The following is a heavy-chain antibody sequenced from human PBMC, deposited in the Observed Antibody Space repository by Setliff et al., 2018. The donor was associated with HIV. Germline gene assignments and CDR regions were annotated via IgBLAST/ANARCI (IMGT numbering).Heavy chain of an antibody. CDR1: GGTFSSYA. D-gene: IGHD4-4*01. V-gene: IGHV1-69*05. CDR2: IIPIFGTA. CDR3: ASAYSNYEGPSHGHDAFDI. Sequence: GPSVKVSCKASGGTFSSYAISWVRQAPGQGLEWMGGIIPIFGTANYAQKFQGRVTITTDESTSTAYMELSSLRSEDTAVYYCASAYSNYEGPSHGHDAFDIWGQGTMVTVSS. J-gene: IGHJ3*02.